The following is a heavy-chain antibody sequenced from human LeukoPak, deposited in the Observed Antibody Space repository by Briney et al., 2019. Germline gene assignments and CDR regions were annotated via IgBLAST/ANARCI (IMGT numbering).Heavy chain of an antibody. CDR2: IYYTGGT. V-gene: IGHV4-59*01. J-gene: IGHJ4*02. CDR1: GGSFSGYY. D-gene: IGHD1-1*01. Sequence: SETLSLTCAVYGGSFSGYYWSWIRQPPGKGLEWIGYIYYTGGTNYYPSLESRVTISIDTSKNQFSLKLNSVTAADTAVYYCVRDGARQLWGQGTLVTVSS. CDR3: VRDGARQL.